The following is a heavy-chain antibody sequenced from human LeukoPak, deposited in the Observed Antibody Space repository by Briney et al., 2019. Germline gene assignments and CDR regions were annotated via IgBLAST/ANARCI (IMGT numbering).Heavy chain of an antibody. V-gene: IGHV3-7*01. CDR3: ARDRGLYYHYMDV. Sequence: PGGSLRLSCAASGFTVSSNYMSWVRQAPGKGLEWVANIKQDGSEKYYVDSVKGRFTISRDNAKNSLYLQMSSLRAEDTAVYYCARDRGLYYHYMDVWGKGTTVTISS. D-gene: IGHD3-22*01. CDR1: GFTVSSNY. J-gene: IGHJ6*03. CDR2: IKQDGSEK.